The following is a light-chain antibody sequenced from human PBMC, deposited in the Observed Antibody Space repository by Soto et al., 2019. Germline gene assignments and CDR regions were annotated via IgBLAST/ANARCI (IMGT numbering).Light chain of an antibody. CDR2: DAS. J-gene: IGKJ4*01. CDR1: QSVNKY. CDR3: QQRNNWPLT. V-gene: IGKV3-11*01. Sequence: EIVLTQSPASLVLSPGHRATLSFRASQSVNKYLAWYKQRPGQAPRIIRYDASNRATGIPAKFSGRGSGTDFTLTISSLEPEDFEVYYCQQRNNWPLTFGGGTKVDIK.